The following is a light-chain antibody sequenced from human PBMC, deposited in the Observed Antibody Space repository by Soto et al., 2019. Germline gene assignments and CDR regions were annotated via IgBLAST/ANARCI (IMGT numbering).Light chain of an antibody. Sequence: EIVLTQSPGTLSLSPGERATLSCRASQSVSNNWLAWYQQQPGRAPRLLIYGSSRRATGIPDRFSGSGSGTDFTLTISRLEPADFAVYYCQQYDSPPRWTFGQGTKVEIK. J-gene: IGKJ1*01. CDR1: QSVSNNW. V-gene: IGKV3-20*01. CDR3: QQYDSPPRWT. CDR2: GSS.